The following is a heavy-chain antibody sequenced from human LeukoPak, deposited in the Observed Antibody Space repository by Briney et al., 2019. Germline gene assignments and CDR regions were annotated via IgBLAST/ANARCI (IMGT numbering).Heavy chain of an antibody. CDR2: IDDSGRT. D-gene: IGHD1-14*01. J-gene: IGHJ4*02. CDR1: GALISSGGYY. V-gene: IGHV4-31*03. CDR3: ARNNVVDFDY. Sequence: SQTLSLTCTVSGALISSGGYYWSWIRQHPGKGLEWIGYIDDSGRTYYNPPLKSRITISVDTSKNHFSLNLNSVTAADTAVYFCARNNVVDFDYWGQGTLVTVSS.